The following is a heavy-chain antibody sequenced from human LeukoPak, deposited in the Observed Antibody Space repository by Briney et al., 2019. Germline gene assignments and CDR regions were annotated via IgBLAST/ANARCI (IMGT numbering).Heavy chain of an antibody. CDR2: ISGSGGST. CDR3: AKGHRGLTLDADAFDI. V-gene: IGHV3-23*01. Sequence: QAGGSLRLSCAASGFTFSSYGMSWVRQAPGKGLEWVSAISGSGGSTYYADSVKGRFTISRDNSKNTLYLQMNSLRAEDTAVYYCAKGHRGLTLDADAFDIWGQGTMVTVSS. J-gene: IGHJ3*02. D-gene: IGHD3-10*01. CDR1: GFTFSSYG.